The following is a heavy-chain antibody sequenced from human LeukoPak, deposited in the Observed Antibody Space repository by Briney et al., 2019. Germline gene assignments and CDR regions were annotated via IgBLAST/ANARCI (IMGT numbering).Heavy chain of an antibody. CDR2: INHSGST. D-gene: IGHD1-20*01. Sequence: SETLSLTCAVYGGSFSGYYWSWIRQPPGKGLEWIGEINHSGSTNYNPSLKSRVTISVDTSKNQFSLKLSPVTAADTAVYYCARGPSITGTRGGWFDPWGQGTLVTVSS. CDR1: GGSFSGYY. V-gene: IGHV4-34*01. J-gene: IGHJ5*02. CDR3: ARGPSITGTRGGWFDP.